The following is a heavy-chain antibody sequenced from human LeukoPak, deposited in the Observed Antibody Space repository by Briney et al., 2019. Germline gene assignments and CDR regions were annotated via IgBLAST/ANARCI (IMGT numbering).Heavy chain of an antibody. CDR3: AREVWNSRDTSGPLDP. V-gene: IGHV1-18*01. CDR2: ISADNGDT. Sequence: ASVKVSCKASGYTFTSYGISWVRQAPGQGLEWMGWISADNGDTHYAQRFQGRVTLTTETSTSTAYMELRSLRSDDTAVYYCAREVWNSRDTSGPLDPWGQGTLVFVSA. D-gene: IGHD6-19*01. CDR1: GYTFTSYG. J-gene: IGHJ5*02.